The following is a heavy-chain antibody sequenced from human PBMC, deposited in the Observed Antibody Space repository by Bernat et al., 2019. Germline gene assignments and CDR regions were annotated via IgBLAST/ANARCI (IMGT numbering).Heavy chain of an antibody. CDR3: ARGASSGDYGVGFDY. CDR2: IYPGDSDT. Sequence: EVQLVQSGAEVKKPGESLKISCKGSGYSFASYWIGWVRQMPGNGLQWMGIIYPGDSDTRYSPSFQGQVTISADKSITTAYLQWSSLKASDTAMYYCARGASSGDYGVGFDYWGQGTLVTVSS. J-gene: IGHJ4*02. CDR1: GYSFASYW. V-gene: IGHV5-51*01. D-gene: IGHD4-17*01.